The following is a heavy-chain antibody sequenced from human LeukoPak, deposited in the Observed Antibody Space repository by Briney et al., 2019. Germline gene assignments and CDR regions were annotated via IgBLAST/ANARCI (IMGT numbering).Heavy chain of an antibody. Sequence: PSETLSLTCTVSGGSISSYYWSWIRQPPGKGLEWIGYIYYSGSTNYKPSLKSRVSISVDTSKNQFSLKLTSVTAADTAVYYCARDRIGSGYHGGDAFDIWGQGAMVTASS. D-gene: IGHD5-12*01. CDR1: GGSISSYY. CDR2: IYYSGST. V-gene: IGHV4-59*01. J-gene: IGHJ3*02. CDR3: ARDRIGSGYHGGDAFDI.